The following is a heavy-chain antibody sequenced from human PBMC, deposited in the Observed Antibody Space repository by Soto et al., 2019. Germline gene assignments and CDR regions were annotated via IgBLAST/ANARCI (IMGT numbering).Heavy chain of an antibody. V-gene: IGHV4-59*01. Sequence: SETLSLTCTVSGGSISSYDWSWIRQAPGKKLEWIGYMYSSGATNYNPSLKSRVTMSRDTSKNQFSLKLSSVTTADTAVYYCARDHSSGWVNWFDPWGQGTLVTV. CDR3: ARDHSSGWVNWFDP. D-gene: IGHD3-22*01. J-gene: IGHJ5*02. CDR2: MYSSGAT. CDR1: GGSISSYD.